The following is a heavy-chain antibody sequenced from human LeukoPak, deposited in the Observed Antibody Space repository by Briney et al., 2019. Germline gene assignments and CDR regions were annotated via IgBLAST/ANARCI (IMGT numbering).Heavy chain of an antibody. J-gene: IGHJ4*02. CDR3: ARDPCKAVVGTCADY. V-gene: IGHV3-48*03. Sequence: GGSLRLSCAASGFTFSSYEMNWVRQAPGKGLEWVSYISSSGSTIYYADSVKGRFTISRDNAKNSLYLQMNSLRAEDTAVYYCARDPCKAVVGTCADYWGQGTLVTVSS. CDR2: ISSSGSTI. D-gene: IGHD6-19*01. CDR1: GFTFSSYE.